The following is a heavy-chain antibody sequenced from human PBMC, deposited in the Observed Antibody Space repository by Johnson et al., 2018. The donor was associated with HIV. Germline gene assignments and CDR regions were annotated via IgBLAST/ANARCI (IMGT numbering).Heavy chain of an antibody. V-gene: IGHV3-30*04. Sequence: QVQLVESGGGVVQPGRSLRLSCAASGFTFSSYAMHWVRQAPGKGLEWVAVISYDGINKYYADSVKGRFTISRDNSKNTLYLQMNSLRAEDTAVYYCARVAVLWFRDTNAFDIWGQGTMVTVSS. CDR3: ARVAVLWFRDTNAFDI. D-gene: IGHD3-10*01. CDR1: GFTFSSYA. CDR2: ISYDGINK. J-gene: IGHJ3*02.